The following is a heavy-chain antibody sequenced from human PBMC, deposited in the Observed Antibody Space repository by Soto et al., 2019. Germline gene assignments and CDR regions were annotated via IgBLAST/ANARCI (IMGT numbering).Heavy chain of an antibody. CDR3: AKIGIPDYYDSGSYAY. Sequence: QVQLVESGGGVVQPGRSLRLACAVSGFTFSSYGMYWVRQAPGKGLEWVAVISYDGSNKYYADFVKGRFTISRDNSKNTLYLKMNSLRAEDTAVYYCAKIGIPDYYDSGSYAYWGQGTLVTVSA. CDR2: ISYDGSNK. CDR1: GFTFSSYG. J-gene: IGHJ4*02. D-gene: IGHD3-22*01. V-gene: IGHV3-30*18.